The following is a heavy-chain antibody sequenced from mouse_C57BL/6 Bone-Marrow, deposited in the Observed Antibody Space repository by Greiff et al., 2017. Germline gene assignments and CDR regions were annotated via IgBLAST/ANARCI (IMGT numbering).Heavy chain of an antibody. CDR2: INPGSGGT. Sequence: QVQLKVSGAELVRPGTSVKVSCKASGYAFTNYLIECVKQRPGQGLEWIGVINPGSGGTNYNEKFKGKATLTADKSSSTAYMQLSSLTSEDSAVYFSAGLGANWDAFFDYWGQGTTLTVSS. D-gene: IGHD4-1*01. CDR3: AGLGANWDAFFDY. V-gene: IGHV1-54*01. CDR1: GYAFTNYL. J-gene: IGHJ2*01.